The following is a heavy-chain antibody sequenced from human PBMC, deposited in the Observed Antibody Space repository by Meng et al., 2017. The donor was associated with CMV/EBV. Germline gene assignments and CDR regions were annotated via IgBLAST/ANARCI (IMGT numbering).Heavy chain of an antibody. J-gene: IGHJ6*02. D-gene: IGHD3-3*01. Sequence: GESLKISCAASGFTFSNAWMSWVRQAPGKGLEWVGRIKSKTDGGTTDYAAPVKGRFTISRDDSKNTLYLQMNSLKTEDTAVYYCARGAAPYYDFWSGYYLWGFYYGMDVWGQGTTVTVSS. CDR3: ARGAAPYYDFWSGYYLWGFYYGMDV. CDR2: IKSKTDGGTT. V-gene: IGHV3-15*01. CDR1: GFTFSNAW.